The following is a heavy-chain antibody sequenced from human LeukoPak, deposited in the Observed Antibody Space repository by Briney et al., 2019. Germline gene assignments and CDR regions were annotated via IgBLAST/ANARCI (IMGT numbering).Heavy chain of an antibody. CDR1: GGSISSYY. D-gene: IGHD3-10*01. Sequence: SETLSLTCTVSGGSISSYYWSWIRQPPGKGLEWIGSIYHSGSTYYNPSLKSRVTISVDTSKNQFSLKLSSVTAADTAVYYCARANYYGSIARWFDPWGQGTLVTVSS. CDR2: IYHSGST. CDR3: ARANYYGSIARWFDP. J-gene: IGHJ5*02. V-gene: IGHV4-38-2*02.